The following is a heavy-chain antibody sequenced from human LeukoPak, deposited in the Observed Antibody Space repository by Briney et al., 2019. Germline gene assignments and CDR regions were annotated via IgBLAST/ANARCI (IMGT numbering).Heavy chain of an antibody. D-gene: IGHD2-2*01. Sequence: GESLKISCKGSGYSFTSYWIGWVRLMPGKGLEWMGIIYPGDSDTRYSPSFQGQVTISADKSISTAYLQWSSLKASDTAMYYCARRVDIVVVPAEIWFDPWGQGTLVTVSS. V-gene: IGHV5-51*01. CDR3: ARRVDIVVVPAEIWFDP. J-gene: IGHJ5*02. CDR1: GYSFTSYW. CDR2: IYPGDSDT.